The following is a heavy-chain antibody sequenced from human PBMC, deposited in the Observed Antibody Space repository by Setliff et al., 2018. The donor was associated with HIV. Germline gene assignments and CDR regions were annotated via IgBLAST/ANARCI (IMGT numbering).Heavy chain of an antibody. CDR3: VRPKPYGWGAGSFEI. CDR2: IYPGDSEA. CDR1: GYIFGLYW. D-gene: IGHD3-10*01. V-gene: IGHV5-51*01. J-gene: IGHJ3*02. Sequence: PGESLTISCKGSGYIFGLYWIAWVRQMPGKGLEWMGIIYPGDSEARYSPSFQGQVTISADKSISTAYLQWSSVKTSDSAMYFCVRPKPYGWGAGSFEIWGQGTMVTVSS.